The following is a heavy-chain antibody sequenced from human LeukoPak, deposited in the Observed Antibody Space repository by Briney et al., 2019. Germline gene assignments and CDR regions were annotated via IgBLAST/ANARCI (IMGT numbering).Heavy chain of an antibody. CDR1: GFTFSSYS. J-gene: IGHJ4*02. D-gene: IGHD6-13*01. V-gene: IGHV3-21*01. CDR3: ASEGIAAAGIQNY. Sequence: GGSLRLSCAASGFTFSSYSMNWVRQAPGKGLEWVSSISSSSSYIYYADSVKGRFTISRDNAKNSLYLQMNSLRAEDTAVYYCASEGIAAAGIQNYWGQGTLVTVSS. CDR2: ISSSSSYI.